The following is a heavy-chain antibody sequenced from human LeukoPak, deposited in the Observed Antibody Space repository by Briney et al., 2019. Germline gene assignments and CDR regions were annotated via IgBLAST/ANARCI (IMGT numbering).Heavy chain of an antibody. CDR2: MSYDGSNK. Sequence: GGSLRLSCAASRFTFTSYGMHWVRQAPGKGLEWVAVMSYDGSNKYYADSVKGRFTISRDNSKNTLYLQMNSLTAEDTAVYYCGKARVRYGINEAFDIWGQGTMVTVSS. V-gene: IGHV3-30*18. CDR1: RFTFTSYG. CDR3: GKARVRYGINEAFDI. D-gene: IGHD5-18*01. J-gene: IGHJ3*02.